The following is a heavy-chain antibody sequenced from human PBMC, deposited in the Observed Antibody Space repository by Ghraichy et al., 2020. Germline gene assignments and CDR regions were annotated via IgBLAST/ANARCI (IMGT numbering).Heavy chain of an antibody. Sequence: GGSLRLSCAASGFTFSNAWMSWVRQAPGKGLEWVGRIKSKTDGGTTDYAAPVKGRFTISRDDSKNTLYLQMNSLKTEDTAVYYCTTEGPYYYDSSGYYFYYYYGMDVWGQGTTVTVSS. CDR2: IKSKTDGGTT. J-gene: IGHJ6*02. V-gene: IGHV3-15*01. D-gene: IGHD3-22*01. CDR1: GFTFSNAW. CDR3: TTEGPYYYDSSGYYFYYYYGMDV.